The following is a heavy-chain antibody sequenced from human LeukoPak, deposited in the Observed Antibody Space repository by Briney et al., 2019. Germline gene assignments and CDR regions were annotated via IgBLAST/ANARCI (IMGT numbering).Heavy chain of an antibody. D-gene: IGHD4-17*01. CDR2: ISSRSTYR. CDR3: ARDMTTATTCYLQH. V-gene: IGHV3-21*06. Sequence: GGSLRLSCAASGFTLSSYSMNWVRQAPGKGLEWVSSISSRSTYRYYADSVKGRFTISRDNAKNSLCLQMNSLRAEDTAVYYCARDMTTATTCYLQHWGQGTLVTVSS. J-gene: IGHJ1*01. CDR1: GFTLSSYS.